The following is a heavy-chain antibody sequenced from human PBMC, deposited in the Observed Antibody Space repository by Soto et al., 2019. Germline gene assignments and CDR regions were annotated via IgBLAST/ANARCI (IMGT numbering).Heavy chain of an antibody. V-gene: IGHV4-4*07. Sequence: PSETLSLTFTVSGGSISSYYWSWIRQPAGKGLEWIGRIYTSGSTNYNPSLKSRVTMSVDTSKNQFSLKLSSVTAADTAVYYCARDQRSYYDSSVDWFDPWGQGTLVTVSS. CDR3: ARDQRSYYDSSVDWFDP. CDR1: GGSISSYY. J-gene: IGHJ5*02. D-gene: IGHD3-22*01. CDR2: IYTSGST.